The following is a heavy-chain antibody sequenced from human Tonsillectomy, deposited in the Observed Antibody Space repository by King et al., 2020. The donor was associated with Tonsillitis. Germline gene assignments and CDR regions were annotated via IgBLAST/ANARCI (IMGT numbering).Heavy chain of an antibody. CDR1: GGSISRGNYY. Sequence: QLQESGPGLVKPSQTLSLTCTVSGGSISRGNYYWSWVRQPAGKGLEWIGRIYTSGSTSYNSSLKSRVTISLDTPKNQFSLRLTSVTAADTAAYYCANTPGSSGFSSPSYLDVWGRGTTVTVSS. V-gene: IGHV4-61*02. CDR2: IYTSGST. CDR3: ANTPGSSGFSSPSYLDV. J-gene: IGHJ6*03. D-gene: IGHD6-19*01.